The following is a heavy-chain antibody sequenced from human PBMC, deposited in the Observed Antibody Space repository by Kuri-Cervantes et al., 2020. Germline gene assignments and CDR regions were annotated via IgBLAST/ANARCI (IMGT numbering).Heavy chain of an antibody. D-gene: IGHD3-10*01. Sequence: RGSLRLSCVASGFTFSSYWMSWVRQAPGKGLEWVANIKQDGSEKYYVDSVKGRFTISRDNSKNTLYLQMNSLRAEDTAVYYCARGSYGSGSYGPYYYGMDVWGQGTTVTVSS. V-gene: IGHV3-7*01. CDR3: ARGSYGSGSYGPYYYGMDV. CDR2: IKQDGSEK. CDR1: GFTFSSYW. J-gene: IGHJ6*02.